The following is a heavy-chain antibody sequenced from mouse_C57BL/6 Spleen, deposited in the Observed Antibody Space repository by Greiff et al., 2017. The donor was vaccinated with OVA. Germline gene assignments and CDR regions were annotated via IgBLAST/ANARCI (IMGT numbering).Heavy chain of an antibody. CDR1: GYTFTSYW. Sequence: VQLQQSGTVLVRPGASVKMSCKTSGYTFTSYWMHWVKQRPGQGLEWIGAIYPGNSDTSYNQKFKGKAKLTAVTSASTAYMELSSLTNEDSAVYYCTGKRENTEPFDYWGQGTTLTVSS. V-gene: IGHV1-5*01. J-gene: IGHJ2*01. CDR3: TGKRENTEPFDY. CDR2: IYPGNSDT.